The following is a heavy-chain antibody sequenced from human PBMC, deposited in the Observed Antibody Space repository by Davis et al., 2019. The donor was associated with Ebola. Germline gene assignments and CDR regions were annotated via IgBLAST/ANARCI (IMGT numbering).Heavy chain of an antibody. J-gene: IGHJ4*02. D-gene: IGHD6-13*01. CDR2: ISSSGNTI. Sequence: PGGSLRLSCAASGFTFSNYEMNWVRQAPGKGLEWVSYISSSGNTIYYADSVKGRFTISRDNAKNSLYLQMNSLRAEDTAVYYCARVYSSSWPDYWGQGTLVTVSS. V-gene: IGHV3-48*03. CDR3: ARVYSSSWPDY. CDR1: GFTFSNYE.